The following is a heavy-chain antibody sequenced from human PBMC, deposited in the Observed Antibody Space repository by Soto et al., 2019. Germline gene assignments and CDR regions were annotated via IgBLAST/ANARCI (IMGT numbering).Heavy chain of an antibody. D-gene: IGHD3-3*01. CDR3: ARDDTIWAGFYYYGMDV. CDR2: ISAYNGNT. V-gene: IGHV1-18*04. Sequence: ASVKVSCKASGYTFTSYGISWVRQAPGQGLEWMGWISAYNGNTNYAQKLQGRVTMTTDTSTGTAYMELRSLRSDDTAVYYCARDDTIWAGFYYYGMDVWGQGTTVTVSS. J-gene: IGHJ6*02. CDR1: GYTFTSYG.